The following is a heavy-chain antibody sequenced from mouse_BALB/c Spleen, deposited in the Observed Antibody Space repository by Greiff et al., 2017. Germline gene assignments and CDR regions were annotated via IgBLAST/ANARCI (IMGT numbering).Heavy chain of an antibody. CDR2: IYPGDGST. Sequence: VQLQQSGPELVKPGASVKMSCKASGYTFTSYYIHWVKQRPGQGLEWIGWIYPGDGSTKYNEKFKGKTTLTADKSSSTAYMLLSSLTSEDSAIYFCARRVPSYWYFDVWGAGTTVTVSS. V-gene: IGHV1S56*01. CDR1: GYTFTSYY. J-gene: IGHJ1*01. CDR3: ARRVPSYWYFDV. D-gene: IGHD2-14*01.